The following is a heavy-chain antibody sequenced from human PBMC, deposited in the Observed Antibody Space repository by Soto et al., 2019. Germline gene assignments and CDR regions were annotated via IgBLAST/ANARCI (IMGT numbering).Heavy chain of an antibody. J-gene: IGHJ6*02. D-gene: IGHD1-1*01. V-gene: IGHV1-18*04. CDR3: ARDGERDTGLNFYYYLHGMDA. CDR1: GYTFTTYG. Sequence: ASVKVPCKASGYTFTTYGISWVRQAPGQGLEWMGWISPYNGTTKYAEKFQGEMTMTTDTATSTAYMDLRSLRSDDTAVYYCARDGERDTGLNFYYYLHGMDAWGQGTRVTVSS. CDR2: ISPYNGTT.